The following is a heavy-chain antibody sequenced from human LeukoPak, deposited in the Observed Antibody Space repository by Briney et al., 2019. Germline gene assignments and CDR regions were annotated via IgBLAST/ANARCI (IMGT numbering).Heavy chain of an antibody. CDR3: ARGYDSGSYYQF. V-gene: IGHV4-34*01. CDR1: GGSFSGYY. D-gene: IGHD3-10*01. CDR2: INRGGSN. J-gene: IGHJ1*01. Sequence: PSETLSLTCAVYGGSFSGYYWSWVRQPPGKGLEWLGEINRGGSNSYVPSLKSGVTLSLETSKKQFSLKLTSVTAADTGVYYCARGYDSGSYYQFWGQGTLVTVSS.